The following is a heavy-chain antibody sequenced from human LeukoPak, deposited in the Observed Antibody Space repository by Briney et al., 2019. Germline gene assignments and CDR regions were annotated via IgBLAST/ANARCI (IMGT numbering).Heavy chain of an antibody. V-gene: IGHV3-9*01. D-gene: IGHD3-10*01. CDR2: ISWNSGSI. J-gene: IGHJ5*02. CDR1: GFTFDDYA. CDR3: AKDHYGSVNNWFDP. Sequence: GGSLRLSCAASGFTFDDYAMHWVRQAPGKGLEWVSGISWNSGSIGYADSVKGRFTISRDNAKNSLYLQMNSLGAEDTALYYCAKDHYGSVNNWFDPWGQRTLVTDSS.